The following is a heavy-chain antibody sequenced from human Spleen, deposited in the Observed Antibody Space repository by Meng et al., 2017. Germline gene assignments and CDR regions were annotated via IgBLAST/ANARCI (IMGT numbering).Heavy chain of an antibody. J-gene: IGHJ4*02. Sequence: GSLRLSCAVSGGSISSSNWWSWVRQPPGKGLEWIGEIYHSGRTNYNSSLKSRVTISLNKSKNQFSLELTSVTAADTAVYFCARGPTTMAHDFDYWGQGTLVTVSS. V-gene: IGHV4-4*01. CDR3: ARGPTTMAHDFDY. CDR1: GGSISSSNW. D-gene: IGHD4-11*01. CDR2: IYHSGRT.